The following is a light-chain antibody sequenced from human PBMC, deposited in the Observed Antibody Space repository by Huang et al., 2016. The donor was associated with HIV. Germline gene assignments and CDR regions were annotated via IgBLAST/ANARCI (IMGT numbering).Light chain of an antibody. CDR1: QSISRY. J-gene: IGKJ2*01. Sequence: DIQMTQSPSSLFASVGDRVTITCRASQSISRYLNWYQHKPGKVPKLLIYGVSNLPSGVPSRFSGYGSGTDFTLTIDSLQREDFATYYCQQSFSMPNTFGPGTKLE. CDR3: QQSFSMPNT. CDR2: GVS. V-gene: IGKV1-39*01.